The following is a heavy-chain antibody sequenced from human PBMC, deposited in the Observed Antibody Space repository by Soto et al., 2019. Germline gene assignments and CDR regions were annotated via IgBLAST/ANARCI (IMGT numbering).Heavy chain of an antibody. CDR2: ISYDGTNK. CDR1: GFIFSAYA. CDR3: ARDPSPYTSGWYGIDF. J-gene: IGHJ4*01. V-gene: IGHV3-30*04. D-gene: IGHD6-19*01. Sequence: GGSLRLSCAASGFIFSAYAMLWVRQAPGKGLEWVAAISYDGTNKYYADSIKGRFTISRDNSANTLFLQVNSLRREDTAMYYCARDPSPYTSGWYGIDFWGHGTLVTVS.